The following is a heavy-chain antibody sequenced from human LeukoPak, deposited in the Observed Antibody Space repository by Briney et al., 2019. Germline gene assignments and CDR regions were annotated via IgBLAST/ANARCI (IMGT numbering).Heavy chain of an antibody. CDR2: IIPIFGIA. D-gene: IGHD5-12*01. CDR3: ARLYSGYEFDY. J-gene: IGHJ4*02. Sequence: SVKVSCKASGGTFSSYAISWVRQAPGQGLEWMGRIIPIFGIANYAQKFQGRVTITADESTSTAYMELSSLRSEDTAVYYCARLYSGYEFDYWGQGTLATVSS. V-gene: IGHV1-69*15. CDR1: GGTFSSYA.